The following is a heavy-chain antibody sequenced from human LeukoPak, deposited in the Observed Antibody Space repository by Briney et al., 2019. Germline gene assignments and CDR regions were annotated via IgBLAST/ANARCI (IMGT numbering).Heavy chain of an antibody. D-gene: IGHD1-26*01. CDR2: FDPEHGET. Sequence: ASVKVSCKVSGNTLTELSMHWVRQAPGKGLEWMGGFDPEHGETIYAQTFQDRVTMTEDTSTGTAYMELSSLRSDDTAVYYCATEDFDGIVGPIDSFDVWGQGTMVTVSS. CDR1: GNTLTELS. CDR3: ATEDFDGIVGPIDSFDV. J-gene: IGHJ3*01. V-gene: IGHV1-24*01.